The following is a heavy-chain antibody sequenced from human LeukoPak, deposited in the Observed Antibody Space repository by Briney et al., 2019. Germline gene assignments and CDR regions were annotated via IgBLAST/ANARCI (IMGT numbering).Heavy chain of an antibody. V-gene: IGHV3-7*01. J-gene: IGHJ4*02. CDR1: GFTFSCYW. Sequence: GGSLRLSCAASGFTFSCYWMSWVRQAPGKGLEWVANIKQDGSEKYYVDSVKGRFTISRDNAKNSLYLQMNSLRAEDTAVYYCARVCTIFGVVIMDYFDYWGQGTLVTVSS. CDR2: IKQDGSEK. D-gene: IGHD3-3*01. CDR3: ARVCTIFGVVIMDYFDY.